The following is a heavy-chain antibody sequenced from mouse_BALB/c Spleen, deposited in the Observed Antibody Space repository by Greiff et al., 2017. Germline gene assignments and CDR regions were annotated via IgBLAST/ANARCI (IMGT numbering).Heavy chain of an antibody. CDR2: ISYSGST. J-gene: IGHJ3*01. CDR1: GYSITSDYA. D-gene: IGHD2-2*01. CDR3: ASGYRFAY. Sequence: DVKLQESGPGLVKPSQSLSLTCTVTGYSITSDYAWNWIRQFPGNKLEWMGYISYSGSTSYNPSLKSRISITRDTSKNQFFLQLNSVTTEDTATYYCASGYRFAYWGQGTLVTVSA. V-gene: IGHV3-2*02.